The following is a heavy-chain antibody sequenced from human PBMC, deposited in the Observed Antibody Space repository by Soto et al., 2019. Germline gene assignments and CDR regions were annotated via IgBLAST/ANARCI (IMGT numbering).Heavy chain of an antibody. J-gene: IGHJ4*02. V-gene: IGHV3-53*01. CDR1: GFTVSSTY. D-gene: IGHD3-10*01. CDR3: ARDQNQLLWFGELRGPHDY. CDR2: IYSGGST. Sequence: GGSLRLSCAASGFTVSSTYMSWVRQAPGKGLEWVSVIYSGGSTFYADSVKGRFTISRDNSKNTLYLQMNSLRAEDTAVYYCARDQNQLLWFGELRGPHDYWGQGTLVTVSS.